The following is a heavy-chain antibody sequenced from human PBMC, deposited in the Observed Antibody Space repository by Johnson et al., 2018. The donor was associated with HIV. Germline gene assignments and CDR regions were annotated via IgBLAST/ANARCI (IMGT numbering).Heavy chain of an antibody. J-gene: IGHJ3*02. CDR3: ARGRRIQLWLLADAFDI. Sequence: QVQLVESGGGVVQPGRSLRLSCASSVFAFSSYAMHWVRQAPGKGLEWVAVISYDGTSKYQADSVKGRFTISRDNSKNTLYLQMNSLRAEDTAVYYCARGRRIQLWLLADAFDIWGQGTMVTVSS. V-gene: IGHV3-30*04. D-gene: IGHD5-18*01. CDR2: ISYDGTSK. CDR1: VFAFSSYA.